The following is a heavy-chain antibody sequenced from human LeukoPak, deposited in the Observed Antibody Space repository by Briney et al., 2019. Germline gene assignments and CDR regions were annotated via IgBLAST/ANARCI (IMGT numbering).Heavy chain of an antibody. CDR2: IYHSGST. D-gene: IGHD3-10*01. J-gene: IGHJ5*02. Sequence: SETLSLTCTVSGGSISSSNWWSWVRQPPGKGLEWIGEIYHSGSTNYNPSLKSRVTISADKSKNQFSLKVTSVTVADTAVYFCASRPRFGESSWGQGTLVTVSS. CDR1: GGSISSSNW. CDR3: ASRPRFGESS. V-gene: IGHV4-4*02.